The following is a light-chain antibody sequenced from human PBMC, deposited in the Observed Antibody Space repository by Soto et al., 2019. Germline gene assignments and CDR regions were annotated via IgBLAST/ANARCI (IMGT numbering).Light chain of an antibody. J-gene: IGLJ3*02. CDR3: GAWDSSLSAEV. CDR2: YNN. Sequence: QSVLTQPPSVSAAPRQKVTISCSGSSSNIGNNYVSWYQHLPGTAPKLLIYYNNERPSGIPDRFSGSKSGTSATLGITGLQTGDEADYYCGAWDSSLSAEVFGGGTQLTVL. V-gene: IGLV1-51*01. CDR1: SSNIGNNY.